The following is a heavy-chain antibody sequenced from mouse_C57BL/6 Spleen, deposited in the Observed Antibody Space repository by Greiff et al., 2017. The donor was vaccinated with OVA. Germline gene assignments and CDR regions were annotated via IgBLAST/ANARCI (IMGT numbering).Heavy chain of an antibody. Sequence: QVQLQQSGAELVRPGASVTLSCKASGYTFTDYEMHWVKQTPVHGLEWIGAIDPETGGTAYNQKFKGKAILTADKSSSTAYMELRSLTSEDSAVYYCTISNYYGSSYAMDYWGQGTSVTVSS. D-gene: IGHD1-1*01. V-gene: IGHV1-15*01. CDR2: IDPETGGT. CDR1: GYTFTDYE. J-gene: IGHJ4*01. CDR3: TISNYYGSSYAMDY.